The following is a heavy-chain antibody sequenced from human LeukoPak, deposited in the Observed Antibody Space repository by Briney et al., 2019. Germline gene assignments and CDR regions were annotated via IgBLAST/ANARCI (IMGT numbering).Heavy chain of an antibody. J-gene: IGHJ4*02. V-gene: IGHV1-46*01. Sequence: ASVKVSCKASGYTFTIYYMHWVRQAPGQGLEWMGIINPSGGSTIYAQKFQGRVTMTRDTSTSTVYMELSSLGSEDTAVYYCARDSNPDYDFQGSHFDYWGQGTLVTVSS. D-gene: IGHD3-3*01. CDR3: ARDSNPDYDFQGSHFDY. CDR2: INPSGGST. CDR1: GYTFTIYY.